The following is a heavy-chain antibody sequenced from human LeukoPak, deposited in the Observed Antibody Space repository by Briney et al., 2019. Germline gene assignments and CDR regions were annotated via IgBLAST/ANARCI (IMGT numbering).Heavy chain of an antibody. CDR1: GGSFSGYY. D-gene: IGHD4-17*01. CDR3: ARATHYYYYYYGMDG. V-gene: IGHV4-34*01. CDR2: INHSGST. Sequence: SETLSLTCAVYGGSFSGYYWSWIRQPPGKGLEWIGEINHSGSTNYNPSLKSRVTISVDTFKNQFSLKLSSVTAADTAVYYCARATHYYYYYYGMDGWGQGTTVTVSS. J-gene: IGHJ6*02.